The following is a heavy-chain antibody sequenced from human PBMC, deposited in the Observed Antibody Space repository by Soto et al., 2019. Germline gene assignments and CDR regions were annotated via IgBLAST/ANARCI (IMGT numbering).Heavy chain of an antibody. CDR3: ARVHPLEGYYYDSSGYYYFDY. V-gene: IGHV4-4*02. J-gene: IGHJ4*02. CDR2: IYHSGST. Sequence: SETLSLTCAVSSGSISSSNWWSWVRQPPGKGLEWIGEIYHSGSTNYNPSLKSRVTISVDKSKNQFSLKLSSVTAADTAVYYCARVHPLEGYYYDSSGYYYFDYWGQGTLVTVSS. CDR1: SGSISSSNW. D-gene: IGHD3-22*01.